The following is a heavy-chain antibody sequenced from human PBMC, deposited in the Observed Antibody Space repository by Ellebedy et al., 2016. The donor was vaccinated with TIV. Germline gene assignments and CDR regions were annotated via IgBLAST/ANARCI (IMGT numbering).Heavy chain of an antibody. D-gene: IGHD6-19*01. CDR3: ARVLNNGWGY. J-gene: IGHJ4*02. CDR2: MNPNSGDT. V-gene: IGHV1-8*03. Sequence: AASVKVSCKASGYTFTSYDINWVRQAPGQGLEWMAYMNPNSGDTGYARKFQGRVTISRDTSVSTAYMELSSLRSEDTAVYYCARVLNNGWGYWGQGTLVTVSS. CDR1: GYTFTSYD.